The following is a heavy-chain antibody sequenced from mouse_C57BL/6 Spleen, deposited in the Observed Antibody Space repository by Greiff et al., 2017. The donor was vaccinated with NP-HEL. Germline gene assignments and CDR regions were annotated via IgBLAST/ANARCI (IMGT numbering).Heavy chain of an antibody. V-gene: IGHV5-17*01. CDR1: GFTFSDYG. J-gene: IGHJ2*01. D-gene: IGHD2-4*01. Sequence: DVMLVESGGGLVKPGGSLKLSCAASGFTFSDYGLHWVRQAPEKGLEWVAYISSGSRTIYYADTVTGRFTISRDNAKNTLFLQMTSLRSEDTAMYYCAREGPIYYDSQYYFDYWGQGTTLTVSS. CDR2: ISSGSRTI. CDR3: AREGPIYYDSQYYFDY.